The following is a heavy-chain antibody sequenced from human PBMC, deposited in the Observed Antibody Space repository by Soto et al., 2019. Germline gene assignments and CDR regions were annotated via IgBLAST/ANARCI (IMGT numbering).Heavy chain of an antibody. D-gene: IGHD3-10*01. Sequence: GGSLRLSCAASGFTFISYGMHWVRQAPGKGLEWVAVISYDGSNKYYADSVKGRFTISRDNSKNTLYLQMNSLRAEDTAVYYCAKGAHYYGSGSYSYYYYYGMDVWGQGTTVTVSS. CDR1: GFTFISYG. J-gene: IGHJ6*02. CDR3: AKGAHYYGSGSYSYYYYYGMDV. CDR2: ISYDGSNK. V-gene: IGHV3-30*18.